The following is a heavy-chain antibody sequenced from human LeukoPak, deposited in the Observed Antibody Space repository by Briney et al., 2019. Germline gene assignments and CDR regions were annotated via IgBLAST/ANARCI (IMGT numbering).Heavy chain of an antibody. Sequence: SGGSLRLSCAASGFTFSSYDMSWVRQAPGKGLEWVSAISGSGGSTYYADSVKGRFTISRDNSKNTLYLQMNSLRAEDTAVYYCAKDSRVQLWLPPTFDYWGQGTLVTVSS. V-gene: IGHV3-23*01. D-gene: IGHD5-18*01. CDR2: ISGSGGST. J-gene: IGHJ4*02. CDR3: AKDSRVQLWLPPTFDY. CDR1: GFTFSSYD.